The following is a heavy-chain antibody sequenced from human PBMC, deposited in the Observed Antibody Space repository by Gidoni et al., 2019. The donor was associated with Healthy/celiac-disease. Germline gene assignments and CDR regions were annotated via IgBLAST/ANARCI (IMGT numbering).Heavy chain of an antibody. D-gene: IGHD7-27*01. V-gene: IGHV3-30*18. CDR3: AKNWGFVSPLPYYFDD. CDR1: GFTFSRDG. Sequence: QVQLVESGGGVVQPGRSLRLSWSASGFTFSRDGMHWVRQAPGKGLEWVAVISSDGSNKYYADSVKGRFTISRDNSKNTLYLQMTSLRAEDTAVYYCAKNWGFVSPLPYYFDDWGQGTLVTVSS. CDR2: ISSDGSNK. J-gene: IGHJ4*02.